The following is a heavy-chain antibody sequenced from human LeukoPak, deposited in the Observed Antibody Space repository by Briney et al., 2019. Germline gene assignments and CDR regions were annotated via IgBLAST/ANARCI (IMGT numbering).Heavy chain of an antibody. D-gene: IGHD6-19*01. V-gene: IGHV4-34*01. J-gene: IGHJ2*01. CDR2: INHSGST. CDR3: ARGRSSGWYKVWYFDL. Sequence: SETLSLTCAVYGGSFSGYYWSWIRQPPGKGLEWIGEINHSGSTNYNPSLKSRVTISVDTSKNQFSLKLSSVTAADTAVYYCARGRSSGWYKVWYFDLWGRGTLVTVSS. CDR1: GGSFSGYY.